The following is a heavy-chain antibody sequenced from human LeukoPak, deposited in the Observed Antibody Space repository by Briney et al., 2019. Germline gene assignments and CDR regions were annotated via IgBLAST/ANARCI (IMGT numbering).Heavy chain of an antibody. CDR2: IYYSGST. Sequence: PSETLSLTCTVSAGSISSYYWSWIRQPPGQGLEWIGYIYYSGSTNYNPSLKSRVTISVDTSKNQFSLKLSSVTAADTAVYYCAREASSLGYCSSTSCYLDYWGQGTLVTVSS. CDR1: AGSISSYY. J-gene: IGHJ4*02. D-gene: IGHD2-2*01. CDR3: AREASSLGYCSSTSCYLDY. V-gene: IGHV4-59*01.